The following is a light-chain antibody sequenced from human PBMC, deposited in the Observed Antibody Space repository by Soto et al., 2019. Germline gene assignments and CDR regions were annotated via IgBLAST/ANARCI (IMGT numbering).Light chain of an antibody. CDR2: DAS. Sequence: EIVLTQSPATLSLSPGERATLSCRASQSVSSYLAWYQQKSSQAPRLLSHDASNRATGIPARFSGSGSGTYFTMFIISVAPDYFAVYSCHQRSNWRLHSFGGGTKVEIK. CDR3: HQRSNWRLHS. V-gene: IGKV3-11*01. J-gene: IGKJ4*01. CDR1: QSVSSY.